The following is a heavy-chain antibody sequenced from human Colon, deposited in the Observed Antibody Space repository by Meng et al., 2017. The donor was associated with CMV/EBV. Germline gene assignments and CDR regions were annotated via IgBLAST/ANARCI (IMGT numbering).Heavy chain of an antibody. V-gene: IGHV3-48*03. CDR1: GFTFSSYE. CDR2: ITSSGAII. CDR3: ARDEAAGGIDY. Sequence: GGSLRLSCAASGFTFSSYEMNWVRQAPGKGLEWVSYITSSGAIIYYADSVKGRFTISRDNAKNSLYLQMNSLRAEDTAVYYRARDEAAGGIDYWGQGTLVTVSS. J-gene: IGHJ4*02. D-gene: IGHD6-13*01.